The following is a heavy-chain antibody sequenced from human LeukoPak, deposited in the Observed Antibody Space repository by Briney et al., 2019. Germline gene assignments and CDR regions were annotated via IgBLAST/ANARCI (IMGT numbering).Heavy chain of an antibody. CDR1: GFTFSSYA. Sequence: GGSLRLSCAASGFTFSSYAMSWVRQAPGKGLEWVSAISGSGGSTYYADSVKGRFTISRDNSKNTLYLQMNSLRAEDTAVYYCAKVSSPEADTISYFDYWGRGTLVTVSS. V-gene: IGHV3-23*01. CDR3: AKVSSPEADTISYFDY. J-gene: IGHJ4*02. D-gene: IGHD1-14*01. CDR2: ISGSGGST.